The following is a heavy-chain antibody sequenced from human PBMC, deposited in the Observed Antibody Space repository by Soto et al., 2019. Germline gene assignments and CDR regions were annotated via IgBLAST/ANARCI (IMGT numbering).Heavy chain of an antibody. CDR1: GFTFDDYA. CDR3: AKGAYGSGSSYFDY. D-gene: IGHD3-10*01. V-gene: IGHV3-9*01. Sequence: EVQLVESGGGLVQPGRSLRLSCAASGFTFDDYAMYWVRQAPGKGLEWVSGISWNSGVIGYADSVKDRFTISRDNAKNSLYLQMNSLRAEDTALYYCAKGAYGSGSSYFDYWGQGTLVTVSS. CDR2: ISWNSGVI. J-gene: IGHJ4*02.